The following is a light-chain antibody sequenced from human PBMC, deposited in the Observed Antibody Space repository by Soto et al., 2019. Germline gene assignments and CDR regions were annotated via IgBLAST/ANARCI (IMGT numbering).Light chain of an antibody. CDR3: SSYTGTSTLV. CDR1: SSDIGAYDY. J-gene: IGLJ3*02. Sequence: QSALTQPASLSGSPGQSITISCTGTSSDIGAYDYVSWFQQHPGKAPKLMISEVNNRPSGVSNRFSGSKSGNTASLTISGLQAEDEADYYCSSYTGTSTLVFGGGTKLTVL. V-gene: IGLV2-14*01. CDR2: EVN.